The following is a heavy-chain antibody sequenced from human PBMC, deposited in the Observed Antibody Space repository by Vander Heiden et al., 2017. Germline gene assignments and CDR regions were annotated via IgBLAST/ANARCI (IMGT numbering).Heavy chain of an antibody. J-gene: IGHJ4*02. CDR3: AKVSPPSPCDY. V-gene: IGHV1-18*01. CDR1: AYSLTRFG. Sequence: HDQLVQSGAEMKKPGASVNVSCKAYAYSLTRFGISWMRQAPGQRLEWMGWIIPYDGDTKYAQKFRDRVTLTTDTSTSTAYMELKSLRPDDTAVYYCAKVSPPSPCDYWGQGTLVTVSS. CDR2: IIPYDGDT.